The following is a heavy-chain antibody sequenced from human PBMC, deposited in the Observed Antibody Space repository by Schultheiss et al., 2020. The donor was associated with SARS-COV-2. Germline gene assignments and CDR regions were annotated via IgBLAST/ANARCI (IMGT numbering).Heavy chain of an antibody. D-gene: IGHD2-21*02. J-gene: IGHJ6*02. Sequence: GGSLRLSCAASGFTFSSYAMHWVRQAPGKGLEWVAVISYDGSNKYYADSVKGRFSISRDNSKNTLYLQMSSLRVEDTAVYFCARGGDPRYYYYGMDVWGQGTTVTVSS. CDR1: GFTFSSYA. CDR2: ISYDGSNK. CDR3: ARGGDPRYYYYGMDV. V-gene: IGHV3-30-3*01.